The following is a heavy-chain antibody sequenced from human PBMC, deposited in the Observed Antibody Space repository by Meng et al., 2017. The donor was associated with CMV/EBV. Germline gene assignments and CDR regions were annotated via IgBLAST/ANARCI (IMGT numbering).Heavy chain of an antibody. D-gene: IGHD1-26*01. J-gene: IGHJ4*02. CDR3: ARNVGGDF. CDR2: MNPNSGNT. CDR1: GGTFSSYT. Sequence: ASVKVSCKASGGTFSSYTISWVRQAPGQGLEWMGWMNPNSGNTGYAQKFQGRVTMTRNTSISTAYMELSSLRSEDTAVYYCARNVGGDFWGQGTLVTVSS. V-gene: IGHV1-8*02.